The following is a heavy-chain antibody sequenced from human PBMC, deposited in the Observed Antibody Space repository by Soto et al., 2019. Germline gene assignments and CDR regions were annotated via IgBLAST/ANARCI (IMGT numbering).Heavy chain of an antibody. Sequence: QVQLVESGGGVVQPGRSLRLSCAASGFTFSSYGMHWVRQAPGKGLEWVAVIWNDGSNKYYADSVKGRFTISRDNSKNTLYLQMNSLRAEDTAVYYSARESTFGESFDYWGQGTLVTVSS. CDR2: IWNDGSNK. CDR1: GFTFSSYG. D-gene: IGHD3-10*01. V-gene: IGHV3-33*01. J-gene: IGHJ4*02. CDR3: ARESTFGESFDY.